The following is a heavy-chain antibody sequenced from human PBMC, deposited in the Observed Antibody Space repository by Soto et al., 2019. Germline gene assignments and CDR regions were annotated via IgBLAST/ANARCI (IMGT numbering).Heavy chain of an antibody. D-gene: IGHD6-19*01. Sequence: SVKVSCKASGGTFSSYAISWVRQAPGQGLEWMGGIIPIFGTANYAQKFQGRVTITADESTSTAYMELSSLRSEDTAAYYCARSVGGSGWFDPWGQGISVTVSS. CDR1: GGTFSSYA. CDR3: ARSVGGSGWFDP. CDR2: IIPIFGTA. V-gene: IGHV1-69*13. J-gene: IGHJ5*02.